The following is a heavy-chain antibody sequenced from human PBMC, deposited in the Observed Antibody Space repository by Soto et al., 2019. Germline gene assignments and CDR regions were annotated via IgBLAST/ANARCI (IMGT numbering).Heavy chain of an antibody. CDR1: GYTFTSYG. CDR3: ARENEESDCSGWYAGLDY. V-gene: IGHV1-18*01. D-gene: IGHD6-19*01. J-gene: IGHJ4*02. Sequence: QVQLVQSGAEVKKPGASVKVSCKASGYTFTSYGISWVRQAPGQGLEWMGWISAYNGNTNYAQKLQGRVTMTTDTSKSKGYKELGSLKSDGTAVYYCARENEESDCSGWYAGLDYWGQGTLVTVSS. CDR2: ISAYNGNT.